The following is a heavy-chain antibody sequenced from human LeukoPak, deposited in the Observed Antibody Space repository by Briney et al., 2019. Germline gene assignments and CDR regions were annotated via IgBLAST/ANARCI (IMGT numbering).Heavy chain of an antibody. CDR3: AKGYGSGGYWDY. Sequence: GGSLRLSCAAPGFTFDDYAMHWVRQAPGKGLEWVSGISWNSGSIGYTDSVKGRLTISRDNAKNSLYLQMNSLRAEDTALYYCAKGYGSGGYWDYWGQGTLVTVSS. D-gene: IGHD3-10*01. J-gene: IGHJ4*02. CDR2: ISWNSGSI. CDR1: GFTFDDYA. V-gene: IGHV3-9*01.